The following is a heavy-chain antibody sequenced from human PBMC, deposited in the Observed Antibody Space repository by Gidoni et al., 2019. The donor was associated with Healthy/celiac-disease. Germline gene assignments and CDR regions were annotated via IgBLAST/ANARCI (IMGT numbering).Heavy chain of an antibody. J-gene: IGHJ4*02. Sequence: QVQLGESGGGVVQPGRSLRLSCAASGFPFSSYGMHWVRQAPGKGLEWLAVISYDGSNKYYADSVKGRFTISRDNSKNTLYLQMNSLRAEDTAVYYCAKDSSGYYYANPFDYWGQGTLVTVSS. D-gene: IGHD3-22*01. CDR1: GFPFSSYG. CDR2: ISYDGSNK. V-gene: IGHV3-30*18. CDR3: AKDSSGYYYANPFDY.